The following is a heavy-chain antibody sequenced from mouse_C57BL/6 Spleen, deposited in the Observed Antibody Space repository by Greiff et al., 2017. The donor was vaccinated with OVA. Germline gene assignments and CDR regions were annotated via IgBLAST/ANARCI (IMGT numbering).Heavy chain of an antibody. CDR1: GFTFSSYG. D-gene: IGHD3-3*01. V-gene: IGHV5-6*01. CDR3: ARQGDDYYAMDY. Sequence: EVNVVESGGDLVKPGGSLKLSCAASGFTFSSYGMSWVRQTPDKRLEWVATISSGGSYTYYPDSVKGRFTISRDNAKNTLYLQMSSLKSEDTAMYYCARQGDDYYAMDYWGQGTSVTVSS. J-gene: IGHJ4*01. CDR2: ISSGGSYT.